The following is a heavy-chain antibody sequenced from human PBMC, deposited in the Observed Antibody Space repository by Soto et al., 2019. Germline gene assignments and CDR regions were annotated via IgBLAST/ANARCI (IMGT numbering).Heavy chain of an antibody. D-gene: IGHD2-15*01. CDR3: ARDYCSGGSCYSCELCYYYGMDV. CDR1: GFTFSSYA. CDR2: ISYDGSNK. J-gene: IGHJ6*02. Sequence: GGSLRLSCAASGFTFSSYAMHWVHQAPGKGLEWVAVISYDGSNKYYADSVKGRFTISRDNSKNTLYLQMNSLRAEDTAVYYCARDYCSGGSCYSCELCYYYGMDVWGQGTTVTVSS. V-gene: IGHV3-30-3*01.